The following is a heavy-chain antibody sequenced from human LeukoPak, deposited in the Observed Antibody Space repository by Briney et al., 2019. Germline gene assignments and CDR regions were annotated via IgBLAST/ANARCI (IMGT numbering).Heavy chain of an antibody. CDR3: ATVAVIRGVTYFDY. CDR2: LFYSGST. CDR1: GGSISSYY. J-gene: IGHJ4*02. V-gene: IGHV4-59*01. D-gene: IGHD3-10*01. Sequence: SETLSLTCTVSGGSISSYYWSWIRQPPGKGLEWIAYLFYSGSTDYNPSLESRVTISVDTSKNQFSLKLRSLTAADTAVYYCATVAVIRGVTYFDYWGQGTLVTVSS.